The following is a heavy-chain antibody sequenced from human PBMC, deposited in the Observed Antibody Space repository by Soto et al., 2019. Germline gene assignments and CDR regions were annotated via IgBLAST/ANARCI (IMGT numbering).Heavy chain of an antibody. J-gene: IGHJ4*02. CDR1: GFTFNSYA. CDR2: ISAGGGST. D-gene: IGHD3-10*01. V-gene: IGHV3-23*01. CDR3: AKGGLGLLWFGEALDY. Sequence: VQLLESGGGLVQPGGSLRLSCAASGFTFNSYAMNWVRQAPGKGLEWVSAISAGGGSTYFADSVKGRFTISRDNSKNTLYLQMNSLRAEDTAVYYCAKGGLGLLWFGEALDYWGQGTLVTVSS.